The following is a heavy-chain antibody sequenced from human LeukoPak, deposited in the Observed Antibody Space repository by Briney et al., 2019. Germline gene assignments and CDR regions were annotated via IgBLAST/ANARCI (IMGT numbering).Heavy chain of an antibody. CDR2: IYTSGST. Sequence: SETLSLTCTVSGGSISSYYWSWIRQPAGKGLEWIGRIYTSGSTNYNPSLKSRVTMSMDKSNNQFSLQLTSVTAAVTAIYYCTRPYYYYMDVWGKGATVTVSS. CDR1: GGSISSYY. J-gene: IGHJ6*03. CDR3: TRPYYYYMDV. V-gene: IGHV4-4*07.